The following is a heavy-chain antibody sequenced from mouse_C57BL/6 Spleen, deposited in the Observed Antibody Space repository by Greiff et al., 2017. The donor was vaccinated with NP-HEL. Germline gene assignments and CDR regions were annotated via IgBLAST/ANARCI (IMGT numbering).Heavy chain of an antibody. CDR2: IWRGGST. Sequence: VQLQESGPGLVQPSQSLSITCTVSGFSLTSYGVHWVRQSPGKGLEWLGVIWRGGSTDYNAAFMSRLSITKDNSKSQVFFKMNSLQADDTAIYYCAKTEKKGGYAMDYWGQGTSVTVSS. CDR1: GFSLTSYG. CDR3: AKTEKKGGYAMDY. J-gene: IGHJ4*01. V-gene: IGHV2-5*01.